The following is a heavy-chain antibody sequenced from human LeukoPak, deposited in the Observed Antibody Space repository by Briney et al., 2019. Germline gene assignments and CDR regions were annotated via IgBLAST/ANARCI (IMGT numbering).Heavy chain of an antibody. V-gene: IGHV3-7*01. CDR1: GFTFSSYW. CDR3: ARDKIVGATHFDY. J-gene: IGHJ4*02. Sequence: GGSLRLSCAASGFTFSSYWMSWVRQAPGKGLKWVANIKQDGSEKYYVDSVKGRFTISRDNAKNSLYLQMNSLRAEDTAVYYCARDKIVGATHFDYWGQGTLVTVSS. CDR2: IKQDGSEK. D-gene: IGHD1-26*01.